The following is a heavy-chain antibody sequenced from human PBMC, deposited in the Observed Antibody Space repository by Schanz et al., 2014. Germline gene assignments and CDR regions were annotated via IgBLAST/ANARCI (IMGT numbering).Heavy chain of an antibody. CDR1: GFTFSNYA. CDR2: IYSGIGA. J-gene: IGHJ3*02. Sequence: EVQLLESGGGLVRPGGSLRLSCAASGFTFSNYAMSWVRQAPGKGLEWVSVIYSGIGAYYADSVKDRFTVSRDNSKNTVYLQMNRLRAEDTAVYYCARGTRERLLLRSWQFAFDIWGQGTMVTVSS. V-gene: IGHV3-66*01. CDR3: ARGTRERLLLRSWQFAFDI. D-gene: IGHD3-22*01.